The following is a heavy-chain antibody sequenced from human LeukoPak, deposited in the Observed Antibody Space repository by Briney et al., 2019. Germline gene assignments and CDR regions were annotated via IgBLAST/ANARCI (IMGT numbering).Heavy chain of an antibody. CDR2: IGGDGRGT. D-gene: IGHD1-26*01. V-gene: IGHV3-23*01. CDR1: GFIFSDYP. J-gene: IGHJ4*02. Sequence: GGSLRLSCAASGFIFSDYPMTWARQAPGKGLEWVSAIGGDGRGTDYADSVKGRFTISRDNSKNTVYLQMNSLRLDDTALYYCARRSGGTPDYRGLGALVTVSS. CDR3: ARRSGGTPDY.